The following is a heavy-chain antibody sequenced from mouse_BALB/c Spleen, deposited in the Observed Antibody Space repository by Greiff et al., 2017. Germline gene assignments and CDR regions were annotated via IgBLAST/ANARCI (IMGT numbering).Heavy chain of an antibody. J-gene: IGHJ2*01. CDR3: ARANYGHFDY. CDR1: GFTFSSYA. Sequence: EVQGVESGGGLVKPGGSLKLSCAASGFTFSSYAMSWVRQTPEKRLEWVASISSGGSTYYPDSVKGRFTISRDNARNILYLQMSSLRSEDTAMYYCARANYGHFDYWGQGTTLTVSS. V-gene: IGHV5-6-5*01. CDR2: ISSGGST. D-gene: IGHD1-1*01.